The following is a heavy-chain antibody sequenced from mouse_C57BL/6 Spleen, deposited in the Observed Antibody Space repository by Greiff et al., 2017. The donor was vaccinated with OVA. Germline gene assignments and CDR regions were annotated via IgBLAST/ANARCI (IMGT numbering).Heavy chain of an antibody. V-gene: IGHV1-42*01. CDR2: INPSTGGT. Sequence: VQLQQSGPELVKPGASVKISCKASGYSFTGYYMNWVKQSPEKSLEWIGEINPSTGGTTYNQKFKAKATLTVDKSSSTAYMQLKSLTSEDSAVYYCARYPYYYGSSYLYYFDYWGQGTTLTVSS. J-gene: IGHJ2*01. CDR3: ARYPYYYGSSYLYYFDY. D-gene: IGHD1-1*01. CDR1: GYSFTGYY.